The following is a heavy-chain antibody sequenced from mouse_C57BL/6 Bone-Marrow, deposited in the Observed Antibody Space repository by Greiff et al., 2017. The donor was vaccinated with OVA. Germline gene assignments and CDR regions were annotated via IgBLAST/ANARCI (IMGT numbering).Heavy chain of an antibody. Sequence: VKVMESGPGLVQPSQSLSITCTVSGFSLTSYGVHWVRQSPGKGLEWLGVIWSGGSTDYNAAFLSRLSISKDNSKSQVFFKMNSLQADDTAIYYCARTWGLRQAMDYWGQGTSVTVSS. CDR2: IWSGGST. CDR1: GFSLTSYG. CDR3: ARTWGLRQAMDY. V-gene: IGHV2-2*01. D-gene: IGHD2-2*01. J-gene: IGHJ4*01.